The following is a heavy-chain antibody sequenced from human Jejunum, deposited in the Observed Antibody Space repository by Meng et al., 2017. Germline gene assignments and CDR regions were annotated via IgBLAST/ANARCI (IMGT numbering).Heavy chain of an antibody. Sequence: QVQLQEWGAGLLKPSETLSLTCAVAGGSLKDFYWNWIRQPPRKGLEWIGEISHSGSTNYNPSLKSRVTISVDRSQNQLSLKPTSVSGTDTAVYFCARALGAYGDSGFAYWGQGALVTVSS. CDR3: ARALGAYGDSGFAY. V-gene: IGHV4-34*01. J-gene: IGHJ4*02. D-gene: IGHD4-17*01. CDR1: GGSLKDFY. CDR2: ISHSGST.